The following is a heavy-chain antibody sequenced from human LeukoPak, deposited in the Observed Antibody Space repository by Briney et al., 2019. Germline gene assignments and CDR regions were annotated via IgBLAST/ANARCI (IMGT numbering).Heavy chain of an antibody. D-gene: IGHD5-18*01. CDR3: ARAEGYSYGHKHDY. Sequence: GGSLRLSCAASGFTFSSYSMNWVRQAPGKGLEWVAVISYDGSNKYYADSVKGRFTISRDNSKNTLYLQMNSLRAEDTAVYYCARAEGYSYGHKHDYWGQGTLVTVSS. V-gene: IGHV3-30*03. CDR1: GFTFSSYS. CDR2: ISYDGSNK. J-gene: IGHJ4*02.